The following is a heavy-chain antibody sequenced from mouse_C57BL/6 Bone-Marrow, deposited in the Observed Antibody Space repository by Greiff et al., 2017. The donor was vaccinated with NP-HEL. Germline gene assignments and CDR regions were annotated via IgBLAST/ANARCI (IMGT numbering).Heavy chain of an antibody. Sequence: QVQLQQPGAELVMPGASVKLSCKASGYTFTSYWMHWVKQRPGQGLEWIGELDPSASYTNYNQKFKGKSTLTVDKSSSTAYMQLSSLTSEDSAVYYCAREDGYYWFAYWGQGTLVTVSA. J-gene: IGHJ3*01. V-gene: IGHV1-69*01. CDR2: LDPSASYT. CDR1: GYTFTSYW. CDR3: AREDGYYWFAY. D-gene: IGHD2-3*01.